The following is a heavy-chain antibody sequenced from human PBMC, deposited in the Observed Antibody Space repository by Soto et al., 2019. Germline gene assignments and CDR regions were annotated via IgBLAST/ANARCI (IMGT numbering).Heavy chain of an antibody. CDR2: ISSSSSYI. V-gene: IGHV3-21*01. J-gene: IGHJ3*02. Sequence: EVQLVESGGGLVKPGGSLRLSCAASGFTFSSYSMNWVRQAPGKGREWVSSISSSSSYIYYADSVKGRVTISRDNAKNSLCLQMNSLRAEDTAVYYCARGAPGSSRAFDIWGQGTMVTVSS. D-gene: IGHD6-6*01. CDR3: ARGAPGSSRAFDI. CDR1: GFTFSSYS.